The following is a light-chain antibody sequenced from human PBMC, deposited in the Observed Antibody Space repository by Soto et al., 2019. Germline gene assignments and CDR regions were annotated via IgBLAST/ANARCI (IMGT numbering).Light chain of an antibody. V-gene: IGKV1-9*01. CDR1: QGVRSY. CDR3: HPVYTYPRT. J-gene: IGKJ1*01. Sequence: IQLTQSPSSLSASVGDRVTITCRASQGVRSYLAWFQQRPGKAPKLLIFGASTLQNGVPARFSGGGFVTEFTLTITSLQPEDFSTSYLHPVYTYPRTVGQGTKVDIE. CDR2: GAS.